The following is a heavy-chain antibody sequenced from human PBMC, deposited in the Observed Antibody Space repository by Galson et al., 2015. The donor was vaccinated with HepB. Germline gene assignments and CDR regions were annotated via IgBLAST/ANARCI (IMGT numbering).Heavy chain of an antibody. CDR3: ARSKDDILTGYYSGLHYYYGMDV. D-gene: IGHD3-9*01. CDR1: GFTVSSNY. Sequence: SLRLSCAASGFTVSSNYMSWVRQAPGKGLEWVSVIYSGGSTYYADSVKGRFTISRDNSKNTLYLQMNSLRAEDTAVYYCARSKDDILTGYYSGLHYYYGMDVWGQGTTVTVSS. J-gene: IGHJ6*02. V-gene: IGHV3-66*01. CDR2: IYSGGST.